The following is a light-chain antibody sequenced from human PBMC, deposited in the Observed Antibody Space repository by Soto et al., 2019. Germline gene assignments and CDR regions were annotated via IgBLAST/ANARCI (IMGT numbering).Light chain of an antibody. J-gene: IGKJ1*01. CDR2: GAS. V-gene: IGKV3-15*01. CDR3: QQYNDWWT. Sequence: EVVMTQSPATLSVSPGERATLSCRASQSVSSNLAWYQQKPGQAPRLLIYGASTRATGIPAKFSASGSGTEFTLTISSLQCEDFAVYYCQQYNDWWTFGQGTKVEIK. CDR1: QSVSSN.